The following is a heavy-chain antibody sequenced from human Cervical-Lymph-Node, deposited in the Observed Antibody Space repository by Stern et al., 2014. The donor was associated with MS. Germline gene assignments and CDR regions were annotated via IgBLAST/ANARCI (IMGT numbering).Heavy chain of an antibody. V-gene: IGHV3-43*01. CDR2: ISWDGGSA. Sequence: EVQLVESGGVVVQPGGSLRLSCAASGFTFDDYTMHWVRQAPGKGLEWVSLISWDGGSAYYADSVKGRFTISRDNSKNSLYLQTNSLRTEDTALYYCAKDSRGYSYELDYWGQGTLVTVSS. CDR1: GFTFDDYT. D-gene: IGHD5-18*01. CDR3: AKDSRGYSYELDY. J-gene: IGHJ4*02.